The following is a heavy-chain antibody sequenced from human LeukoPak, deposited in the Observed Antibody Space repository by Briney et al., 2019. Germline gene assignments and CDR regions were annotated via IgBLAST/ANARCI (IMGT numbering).Heavy chain of an antibody. CDR1: GYSFTSYY. V-gene: IGHV1-46*01. CDR3: ARGGYYGSGSPLPHDY. CDR2: IIPNGGST. J-gene: IGHJ4*02. Sequence: ASVKVSCKASGYSFTSYYIHWVRQAPGQGLEWVGIIIPNGGSTTYAQKFQGRVTMTRDTSTSTVYMELRSLRSEDTAVYYCARGGYYGSGSPLPHDYWGQETLVTVSS. D-gene: IGHD3-10*01.